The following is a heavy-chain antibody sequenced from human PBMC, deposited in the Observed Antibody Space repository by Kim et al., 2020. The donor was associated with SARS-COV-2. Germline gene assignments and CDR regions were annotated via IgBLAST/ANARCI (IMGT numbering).Heavy chain of an antibody. V-gene: IGHV3-21*01. J-gene: IGHJ3*02. CDR1: GFTFSSYS. Sequence: GGSLRLSCAASGFTFSSYSMNWVRQAPGKGLEWVSSISSSSSYIYYADSVKGRFTISRDNAKNSLYLQMNSLRAEDTAVYYCARVTYYDFWSGYYDAFDIWGQGTMVTVSS. CDR3: ARVTYYDFWSGYYDAFDI. D-gene: IGHD3-3*01. CDR2: ISSSSSYI.